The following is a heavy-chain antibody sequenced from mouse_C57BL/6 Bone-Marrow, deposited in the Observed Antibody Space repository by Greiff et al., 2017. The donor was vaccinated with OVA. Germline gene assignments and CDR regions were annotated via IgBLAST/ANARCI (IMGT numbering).Heavy chain of an antibody. D-gene: IGHD2-1*01. Sequence: VQLQQSGAELVRPGTSVKVSCKASGYAFTNYLIEWVKQRPGQGLEWIGVINPGSGGTTYNEKFKGKATLTADKSSSTAYMQLSSLTSEDSAVYFCARSCGNYSYWCFDVWGTGTTVTVSS. CDR3: ARSCGNYSYWCFDV. V-gene: IGHV1-54*01. CDR1: GYAFTNYL. J-gene: IGHJ1*03. CDR2: INPGSGGT.